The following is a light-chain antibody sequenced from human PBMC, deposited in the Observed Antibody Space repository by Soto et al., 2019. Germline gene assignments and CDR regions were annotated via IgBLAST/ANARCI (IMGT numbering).Light chain of an antibody. Sequence: EIVLTQSPGTLSLSPGERATLSCRASQSVSDNYLAWYQQKPGQAPRLLIYGTSNRATGIPDRISGSGSGTDFTLTISRLEPEDFAIYYCHKHGRGFTFGPGTKVDIK. CDR3: HKHGRGFT. CDR1: QSVSDNY. V-gene: IGKV3-20*01. CDR2: GTS. J-gene: IGKJ3*01.